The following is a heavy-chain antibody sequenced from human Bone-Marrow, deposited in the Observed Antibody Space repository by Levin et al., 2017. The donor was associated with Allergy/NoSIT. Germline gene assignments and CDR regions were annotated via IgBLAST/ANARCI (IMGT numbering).Heavy chain of an antibody. J-gene: IGHJ4*02. V-gene: IGHV3-23*01. D-gene: IGHD6-13*01. CDR1: GFTFSSYA. CDR2: ISGNGGST. CDR3: AKGGSNWYRVFDY. Sequence: GGSLRLSCAASGFTFSSYAMNWVRQAPGKGPEWVSGISGNGGSTYYADSVKGRFTISRDNSKNTLYLQIISLRAEDTAVYYCAKGGSNWYRVFDYWGQGTLVTVSS.